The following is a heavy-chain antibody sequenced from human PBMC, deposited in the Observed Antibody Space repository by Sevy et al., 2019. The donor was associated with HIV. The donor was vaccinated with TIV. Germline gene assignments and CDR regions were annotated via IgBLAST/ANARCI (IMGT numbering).Heavy chain of an antibody. CDR2: ISFDASNK. Sequence: GGSLRLSCAASGFTFCRYSMHWVRQAPGKGLEWVATISFDASNKHYADSVKGRFTISRDNFQNSLFLQMNSLRPEDTAVYYCALERLSSDVAEYFQNWGQGTLVTVSS. V-gene: IGHV3-30*04. CDR3: ALERLSSDVAEYFQN. J-gene: IGHJ1*01. CDR1: GFTFCRYS. D-gene: IGHD1-1*01.